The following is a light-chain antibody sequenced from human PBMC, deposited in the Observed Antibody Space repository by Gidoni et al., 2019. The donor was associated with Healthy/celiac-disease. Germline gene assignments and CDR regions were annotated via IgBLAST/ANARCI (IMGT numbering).Light chain of an antibody. V-gene: IGKV3-20*01. J-gene: IGKJ4*01. CDR1: QSVSSSY. CDR2: GAS. CDR3: QQYGSSPKLT. Sequence: DIVLTQSPGTLSLSPGERATLSCRASQSVSSSYLAWYQQKPGQAPRLLIYGASSRATGIPDRFSGSGSGTDFTLTISRLGPEDFAVYYCQQYGSSPKLTFGGGTKVEIK.